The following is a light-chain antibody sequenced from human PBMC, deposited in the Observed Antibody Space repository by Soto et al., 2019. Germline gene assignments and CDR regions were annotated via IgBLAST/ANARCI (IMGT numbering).Light chain of an antibody. J-gene: IGKJ5*01. CDR3: QQYNNWPFS. Sequence: EIRMTQFPATVSASPGEGVTLSCRAAQDVTTNFAWHQVKRGQPPRLLIHDISTRATGVPARFRGSGSGTEFTLSISGLQSEDFAVYFCQQYNNWPFSFGQGTRLEIK. CDR1: QDVTTN. CDR2: DIS. V-gene: IGKV3-15*01.